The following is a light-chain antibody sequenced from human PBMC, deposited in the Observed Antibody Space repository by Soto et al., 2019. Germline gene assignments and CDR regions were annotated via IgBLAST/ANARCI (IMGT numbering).Light chain of an antibody. V-gene: IGLV2-23*01. J-gene: IGLJ1*01. CDR2: EGS. CDR1: SSDVGSSNL. CDR3: CSYTGSTTYYV. Sequence: QSALSQPASVSGSPGQSITISCTGTSSDVGSSNLVSWYQQYPGKVPKLMIHEGSKRPSGVSNRFSGSKSGNTASLTISGLQAEDEAAYYCCSYTGSTTYYVFGTGTKVTVL.